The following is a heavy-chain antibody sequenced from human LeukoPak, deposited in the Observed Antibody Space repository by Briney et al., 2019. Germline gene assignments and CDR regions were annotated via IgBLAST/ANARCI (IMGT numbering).Heavy chain of an antibody. D-gene: IGHD6-19*01. V-gene: IGHV1-24*01. Sequence: ASVKVSCKVSGYALTELSMHWVRQAPGKGLEWMGGFDPEDGETIYAQKFQGRVTMTEDTSTDTAYMELSSLRSEDTAVYYCATSYGYSSGWYFGYWGQGTLVTVSS. CDR3: ATSYGYSSGWYFGY. CDR2: FDPEDGET. J-gene: IGHJ4*02. CDR1: GYALTELS.